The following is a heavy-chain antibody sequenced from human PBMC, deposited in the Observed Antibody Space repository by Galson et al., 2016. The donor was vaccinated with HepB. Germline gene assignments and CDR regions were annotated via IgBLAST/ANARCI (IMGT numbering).Heavy chain of an antibody. J-gene: IGHJ4*01. CDR1: GFTFSSYA. V-gene: IGHV3-30*03. CDR2: ISSDGTDE. Sequence: SLRLSCAASGFTFSSYAMHWVRQAPGKGLEWVAVISSDGTDENYADSVKGRFTISRDTSNNTLYLQMNSLTAEDTAFYYCARGHLYFYGSGNYWRCDYWGHGTLVTVAS. CDR3: ARGHLYFYGSGNYWRCDY. D-gene: IGHD3-10*01.